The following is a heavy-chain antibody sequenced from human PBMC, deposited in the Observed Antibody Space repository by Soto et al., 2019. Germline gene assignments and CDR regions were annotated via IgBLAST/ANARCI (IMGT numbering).Heavy chain of an antibody. CDR2: ISGNGANT. J-gene: IGHJ3*01. D-gene: IGHD5-12*01. Sequence: EVQLVESGGGLVQPGGSLRLSCAASGFAFSNFPMHWVRQAPGKGLEYVSGISGNGANTYYANSVKGRFIISRDSSKNTLYLQMGSLRAEDMAVYYCVRVAGYTDYFHEAFAVWGQGTMVTVSS. V-gene: IGHV3-64*01. CDR1: GFAFSNFP. CDR3: VRVAGYTDYFHEAFAV.